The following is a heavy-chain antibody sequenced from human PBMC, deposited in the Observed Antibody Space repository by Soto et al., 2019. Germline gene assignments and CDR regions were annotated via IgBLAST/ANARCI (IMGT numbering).Heavy chain of an antibody. CDR1: GYTLTTFW. J-gene: IGHJ5*02. D-gene: IGHD2-2*01. CDR2: IDPGDTYA. V-gene: IGHV5-10-1*01. Sequence: GESLKISCTGFGYTLTTFWISWVRQMPRKGLEWMGRIDPGDTYATYSPAFQGHVTTTSDKAARTAYLQWSSLKASDTAMYYCARIYCTTTTCDSWFDPWGQGTLVTVSS. CDR3: ARIYCTTTTCDSWFDP.